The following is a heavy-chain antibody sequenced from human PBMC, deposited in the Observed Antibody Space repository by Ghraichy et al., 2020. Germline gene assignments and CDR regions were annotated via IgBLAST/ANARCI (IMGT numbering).Heavy chain of an antibody. CDR1: GFTFSSYA. D-gene: IGHD3-22*01. CDR3: AKEPGYDSSGLPY. Sequence: GESLNISCAASGFTFSSYAMSWVRQAPGKGLEWVSAISGSGGSTYYADSVKGRFTISRDNSKNTLYLQMNSLRAEDTAVYYCAKEPGYDSSGLPYWGQGTLVTVSS. J-gene: IGHJ4*02. V-gene: IGHV3-23*01. CDR2: ISGSGGST.